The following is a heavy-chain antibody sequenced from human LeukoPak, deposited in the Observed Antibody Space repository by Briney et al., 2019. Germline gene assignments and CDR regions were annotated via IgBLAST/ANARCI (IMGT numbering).Heavy chain of an antibody. D-gene: IGHD6-6*01. CDR2: INHSGST. CDR1: GGSFSGYY. Sequence: SETLSLTCAVHGGSFSGYYWSWIRQPPGKGLEWIGEINHSGSTNYNPSLKSRVTISVDTSKNQFSLKLSSVTAADTAVYYCARADGSIAARPFDYGGQGTLVTVS. V-gene: IGHV4-34*01. CDR3: ARADGSIAARPFDY. J-gene: IGHJ4*02.